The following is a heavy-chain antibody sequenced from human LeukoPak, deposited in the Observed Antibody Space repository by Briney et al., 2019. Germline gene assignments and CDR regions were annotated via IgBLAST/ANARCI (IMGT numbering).Heavy chain of an antibody. CDR3: AKDRAYDFWSAYYLDY. J-gene: IGHJ4*02. V-gene: IGHV3-23*01. D-gene: IGHD3-3*01. Sequence: GGSLTLSCAVSGFTVSSNYMSWVRQAPGKGLEWVSAISASGGSTYYADSVKGRLTISRDNSKNTLYLRMNSVRAEETAVYYCAKDRAYDFWSAYYLDYGGQGTLVTVSS. CDR2: ISASGGST. CDR1: GFTVSSNY.